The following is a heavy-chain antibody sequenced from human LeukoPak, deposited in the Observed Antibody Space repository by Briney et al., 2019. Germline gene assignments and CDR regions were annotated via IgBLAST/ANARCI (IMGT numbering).Heavy chain of an antibody. CDR2: MNPNSGNT. CDR3: ARVRAKYSSSQQNNWFYP. V-gene: IGHV1-8*01. CDR1: GYTFTSYD. Sequence: GASVKVSCKASGYTFTSYDINWVRQAPGQGLEWMGWMNPNSGNTGYAQKSQGRVTMTRNTSISTAYMELSSLRSEDTAVYYFARVRAKYSSSQQNNWFYPWGQGTLVTVSS. D-gene: IGHD6-13*01. J-gene: IGHJ5*02.